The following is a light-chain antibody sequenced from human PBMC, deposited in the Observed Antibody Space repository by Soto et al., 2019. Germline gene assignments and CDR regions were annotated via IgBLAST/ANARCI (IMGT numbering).Light chain of an antibody. CDR1: QSVSSN. J-gene: IGKJ4*01. CDR3: QQYNNWPPLT. V-gene: IGKV3-15*01. Sequence: EIVMTQSASTLSGSPGERATLSWGASQSVSSNLAWYQQKPGQAPRLLIYGASTRATGIPARFSGSGSGTEFTLTISSLQSEDFAVYYCQQYNNWPPLTFGGGTKVDIK. CDR2: GAS.